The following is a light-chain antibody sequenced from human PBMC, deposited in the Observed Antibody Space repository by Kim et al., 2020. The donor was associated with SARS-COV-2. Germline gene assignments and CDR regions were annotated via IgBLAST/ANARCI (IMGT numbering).Light chain of an antibody. Sequence: ELTQPPSASGTPGQRVTIACSGSSTNIGSNAVYWYRQFPGTAPTLLIFTTNQRPSGVPDRFSGSKSGTSASLAISGLQSDDEADYYCASWDDSLNGRVFGGGTKVTVL. J-gene: IGLJ2*01. CDR3: ASWDDSLNGRV. CDR2: TTN. V-gene: IGLV1-44*01. CDR1: STNIGSNA.